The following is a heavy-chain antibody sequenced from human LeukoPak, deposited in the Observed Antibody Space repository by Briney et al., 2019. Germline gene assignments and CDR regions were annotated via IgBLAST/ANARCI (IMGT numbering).Heavy chain of an antibody. CDR1: GFTFTAYY. J-gene: IGHJ4*02. D-gene: IGHD7-27*01. CDR2: INPNSGGT. CDR3: ARGPHWDPHFDY. Sequence: ASVKVSCKASGFTFTAYYMHWVRQARGQGLEWMGWINPNSGGTNYAQKFQGRVTMTRDTSISTAYMELSRLRSDDTAVYYCARGPHWDPHFDYWGQGTLVTVSS. V-gene: IGHV1-2*02.